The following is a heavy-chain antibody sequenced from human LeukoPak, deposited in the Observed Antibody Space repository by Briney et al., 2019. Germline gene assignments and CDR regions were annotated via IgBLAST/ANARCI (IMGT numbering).Heavy chain of an antibody. CDR3: ARESRGYYYYGMDV. Sequence: GGSLRLSCSASGFSFSICSMHWVRQAPGKGLEYVSAISNNGDHTNYADSVKGRFTISRDNSKNTLYLQMNSLRAEDTAVYYCARESRGYYYYGMDVWGQGTTVTVSS. D-gene: IGHD3-10*01. V-gene: IGHV3-64*04. CDR2: ISNNGDHT. CDR1: GFSFSICS. J-gene: IGHJ6*02.